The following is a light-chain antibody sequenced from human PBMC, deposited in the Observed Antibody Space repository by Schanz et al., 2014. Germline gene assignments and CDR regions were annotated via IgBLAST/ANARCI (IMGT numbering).Light chain of an antibody. V-gene: IGKV3-20*01. J-gene: IGKJ1*01. CDR2: GAS. CDR1: QSVSSSY. CDR3: QHYSVSPL. Sequence: EIALTQSPGTLSLSPGERATLSCRASQSVSSSYLAWYQQKPGQAPRLLIYGASSRATGIPDRFSGSGSGTDFTLTISRLEPEDFAVYYCQHYSVSPLFGQGTRVEI.